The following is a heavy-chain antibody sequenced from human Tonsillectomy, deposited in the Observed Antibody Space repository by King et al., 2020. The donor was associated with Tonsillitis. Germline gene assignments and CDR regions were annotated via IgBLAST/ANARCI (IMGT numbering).Heavy chain of an antibody. CDR1: GFTLDDYA. CDR2: ISWNIGSI. CDR3: AKGRYCSGGSCPIGDY. V-gene: IGHV3-9*01. Sequence: QLVQSGGGLVQPGMSLRLSCAASGFTLDDYAMHWVRQAPGKGLEWVSGISWNIGSIGYADSVKGRFTISRDNAKNSLYLQMNSLRAEDTALYYCAKGRYCSGGSCPIGDYWGQGTLVTVSS. J-gene: IGHJ4*02. D-gene: IGHD2-15*01.